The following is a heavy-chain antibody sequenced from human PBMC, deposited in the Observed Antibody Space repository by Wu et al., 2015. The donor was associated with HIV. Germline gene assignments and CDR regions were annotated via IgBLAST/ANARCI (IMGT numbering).Heavy chain of an antibody. V-gene: IGHV1-2*02. Sequence: QVQLVQSGAEVKKPGASVTVSCKASGYTLTDYYIHWVRQAPGQGLEWMGWINPNSGGTKYAQNFQGRVTMTRDTSINTAYMELSRLRSDATAVYYCARVGEYYFDYWGQGTLVTVSS. CDR3: ARVGEYYFDY. D-gene: IGHD3-16*01. CDR1: GYTLTDYY. CDR2: INPNSGGT. J-gene: IGHJ4*02.